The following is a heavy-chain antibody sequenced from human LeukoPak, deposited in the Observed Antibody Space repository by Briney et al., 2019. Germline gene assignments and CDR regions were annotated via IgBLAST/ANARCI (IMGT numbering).Heavy chain of an antibody. J-gene: IGHJ4*02. CDR2: IKQDGSEK. CDR3: ARAPVLTTVVTYYFDY. Sequence: GGSLRLSCAASGFTFSSYWMSWVRQAPGKGLEWVANIKQDGSEKYYVDSVKGRFTISRDNAKNSLYLQMNSLRAEDTAVYYCARAPVLTTVVTYYFDYWAQGTLVTVSS. V-gene: IGHV3-7*01. D-gene: IGHD4-23*01. CDR1: GFTFSSYW.